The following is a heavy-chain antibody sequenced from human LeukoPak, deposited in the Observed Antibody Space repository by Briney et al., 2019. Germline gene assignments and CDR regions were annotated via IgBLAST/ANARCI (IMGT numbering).Heavy chain of an antibody. CDR1: GDSISSGNYY. J-gene: IGHJ3*02. V-gene: IGHV4-39*07. Sequence: SETLSLTCTVSGDSISSGNYYWTWIRQPAGKGLEWIGSIYYSGTTYYNPSLRSRITISVDTSKNQFSLKLSSVTAADTAMYYCARDFLAMTGFYDVSDIWGQGTMVTVSS. CDR3: ARDFLAMTGFYDVSDI. CDR2: IYYSGTT. D-gene: IGHD3-9*01.